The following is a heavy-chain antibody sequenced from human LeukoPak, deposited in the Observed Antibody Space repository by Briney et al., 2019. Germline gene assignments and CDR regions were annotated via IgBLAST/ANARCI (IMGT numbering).Heavy chain of an antibody. CDR3: ARDEIVVVPAAIQYYYYYYMDV. J-gene: IGHJ6*03. Sequence: GGSLRLSCAASGFTFSSYWMNWVRQAPGKGLEWVSYISSSSTIYYADSVKGRFTISRDNAKNSLYLQMNSLRAEDTAVYYCARDEIVVVPAAIQYYYYYYMDVWGKGTTVTVSS. CDR2: ISSSSTI. D-gene: IGHD2-2*01. CDR1: GFTFSSYW. V-gene: IGHV3-48*04.